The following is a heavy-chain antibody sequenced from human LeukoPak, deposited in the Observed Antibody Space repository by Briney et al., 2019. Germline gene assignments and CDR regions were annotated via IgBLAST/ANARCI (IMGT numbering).Heavy chain of an antibody. J-gene: IGHJ4*02. CDR2: ISYDGSNK. CDR1: GFTFSSYG. V-gene: IGHV3-30*18. D-gene: IGHD5-18*01. CDR3: AKDRPLPRRGYSYLFDY. Sequence: GRSLRLSCAASGFTFSSYGMHWVRQAPGKGLEWVAVISYDGSNKYYADSVKGRFTISRDSSKNTLYLQMNSLRAEDTAVYYCAKDRPLPRRGYSYLFDYWGQGTLVTVSS.